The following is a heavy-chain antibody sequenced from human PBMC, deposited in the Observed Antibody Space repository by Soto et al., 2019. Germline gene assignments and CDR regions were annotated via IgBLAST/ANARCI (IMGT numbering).Heavy chain of an antibody. CDR3: ARDFGSTSLSLYYYYYYGMDV. Sequence: GGSLRLSCAASGFTFSSYEMNWVRQAPGKGLEWVSYISSSGSAIYYADSVKGRFTISRDNAKNSLYLQMNSLRAEDTAVYYCARDFGSTSLSLYYYYYYGMDVWGQGTTVTVSS. J-gene: IGHJ6*02. V-gene: IGHV3-48*03. CDR1: GFTFSSYE. CDR2: ISSSGSAI. D-gene: IGHD2-2*01.